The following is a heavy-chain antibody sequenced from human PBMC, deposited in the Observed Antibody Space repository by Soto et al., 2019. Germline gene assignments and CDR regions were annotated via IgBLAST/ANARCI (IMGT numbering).Heavy chain of an antibody. CDR2: IWYDGSNK. Sequence: PGGSLRLSCAASGFTFSSYGMHWVRQAPGKGLEWVAVIWYDGSNKYYADSVKGRFTISRDNSKNTLYLQMNSLRAEDTAVYYCARDSGYSYGYFFDYWGQGTLVTVSS. V-gene: IGHV3-33*01. D-gene: IGHD5-18*01. J-gene: IGHJ4*02. CDR3: ARDSGYSYGYFFDY. CDR1: GFTFSSYG.